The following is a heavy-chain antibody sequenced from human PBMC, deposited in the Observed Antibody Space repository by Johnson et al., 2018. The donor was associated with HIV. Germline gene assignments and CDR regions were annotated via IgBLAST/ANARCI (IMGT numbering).Heavy chain of an antibody. V-gene: IGHV3-15*01. CDR1: GLTLSNAW. CDR2: IKRKTDDGTT. D-gene: IGHD3-16*01. J-gene: IGHJ3*02. CDR3: TTSYATGAFDI. Sequence: VQLVESGGGVVQPGRSLRLSCAASGLTLSNAWMSWVRQAPGKGLEWVGRIKRKTDDGTTDFATPVKGRFTISRDDSENTLYLQMNSLKTEDTGVYYCTTSYATGAFDIWGQGTMVTVSS.